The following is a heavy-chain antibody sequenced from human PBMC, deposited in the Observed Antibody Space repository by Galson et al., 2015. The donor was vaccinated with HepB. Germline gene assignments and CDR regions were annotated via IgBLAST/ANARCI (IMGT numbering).Heavy chain of an antibody. CDR3: AKILAYYYYYGMDV. Sequence: LRFSCAASGFTFSSYAMSWVRQAPGKGLEWVSAISGSGGSTYYADSVKGRFTISRDNSKNTLYLQMNGLRAEDTAVYYCAKILAYYYYYGMDVWGQGTTVTVSS. J-gene: IGHJ6*02. CDR2: ISGSGGST. CDR1: GFTFSSYA. V-gene: IGHV3-23*01.